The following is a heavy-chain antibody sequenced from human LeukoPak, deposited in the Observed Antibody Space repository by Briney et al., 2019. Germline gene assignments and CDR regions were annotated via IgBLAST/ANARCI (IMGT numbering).Heavy chain of an antibody. Sequence: PGGSLRLSCAASGFTFGDYAMHWVRHAPGKGLEWVSLISGDGGSTSYADSVKGRFTISRDNSKNSLYLQMNSLRTEDSALYYCAKKNRPGSYAFDIWGQGTVVTVSS. CDR2: ISGDGGST. CDR3: AKKNRPGSYAFDI. J-gene: IGHJ3*02. D-gene: IGHD3-10*01. CDR1: GFTFGDYA. V-gene: IGHV3-43*02.